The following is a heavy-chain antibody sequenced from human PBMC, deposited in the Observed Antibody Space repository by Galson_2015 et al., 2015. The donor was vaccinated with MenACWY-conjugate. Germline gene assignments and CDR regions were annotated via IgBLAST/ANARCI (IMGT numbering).Heavy chain of an antibody. D-gene: IGHD3-22*01. CDR1: GFTFSSYW. V-gene: IGHV3-74*01. J-gene: IGHJ5*01. CDR3: ARNLAGQSGGYRWFVS. Sequence: SLRLSCAASGFTFSSYWMHWVRQAPGKGLVWVSRINSDGSSTSYADSVKGRFTISRDNAKNTLYLQMNSLRAEDTAVYYCARNLAGQSGGYRWFVSWGQGTLVTVSS. CDR2: INSDGSST.